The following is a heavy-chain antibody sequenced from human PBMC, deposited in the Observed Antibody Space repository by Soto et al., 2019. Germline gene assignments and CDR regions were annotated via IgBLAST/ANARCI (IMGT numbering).Heavy chain of an antibody. CDR1: GGSISTSSYY. Sequence: QLQLQESGPGLVKPSETLSLTCTVSGGSISTSSYYWAWIRQPPGKGLEWIGSIYYSGNTYYNPSLRSRLTISVDTSKKQFSRKLRSVTAADTAVYYCARHAVGYDSAWGSYRHYYFDYWGQGSLVIVSS. CDR2: IYYSGNT. V-gene: IGHV4-39*01. CDR3: ARHAVGYDSAWGSYRHYYFDY. J-gene: IGHJ4*02. D-gene: IGHD3-16*02.